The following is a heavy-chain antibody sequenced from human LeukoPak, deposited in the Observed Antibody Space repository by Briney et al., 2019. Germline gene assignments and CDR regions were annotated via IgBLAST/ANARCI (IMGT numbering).Heavy chain of an antibody. CDR2: FDPEDGET. D-gene: IGHD2-21*02. J-gene: IGHJ4*02. CDR3: ATGFNFGDALFY. CDR1: GYTLTELS. V-gene: IGHV1-24*01. Sequence: ASVKVSCKVSGYTLTELSMHWVRQAPGKGLEWMGGFDPEDGETIYAQKFQGRVTMTEDTSTDTAYMELSSLRSEDTAVYYCATGFNFGDALFYWGQGTLVTVSS.